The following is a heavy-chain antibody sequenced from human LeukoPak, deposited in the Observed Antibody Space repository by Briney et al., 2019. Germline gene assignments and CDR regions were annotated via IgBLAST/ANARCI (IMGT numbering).Heavy chain of an antibody. D-gene: IGHD7-27*01. CDR2: IYSGGST. CDR1: GFNVRSNY. V-gene: IGHV3-53*01. CDR3: AIFRAAGETDDS. J-gene: IGHJ4*02. Sequence: PGGSLRLSCVASGFNVRSNYVNWVRQAPGKGLEWVSVIYSGGSTKYADSVEGRFTISRDIPKTTFYLQMTSLRIEDTAVYYCAIFRAAGETDDSWGQGTLVTVSS.